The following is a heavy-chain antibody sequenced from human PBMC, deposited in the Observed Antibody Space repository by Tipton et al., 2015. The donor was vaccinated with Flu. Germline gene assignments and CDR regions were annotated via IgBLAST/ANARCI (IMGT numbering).Heavy chain of an antibody. Sequence: TLSLTCTVSGGSISSSSYYWGWIRQPPGKGLEWIGSIYYSGSTYYNPSLKSRVTISVDTSKNQFSLKLSSVTAADTAVYYCARDFGEMEQRVAFDIWGQGTMVTVSS. CDR1: GGSISSSSYY. CDR2: IYYSGST. D-gene: IGHD6-6*01. CDR3: ARDFGEMEQRVAFDI. V-gene: IGHV4-39*07. J-gene: IGHJ3*02.